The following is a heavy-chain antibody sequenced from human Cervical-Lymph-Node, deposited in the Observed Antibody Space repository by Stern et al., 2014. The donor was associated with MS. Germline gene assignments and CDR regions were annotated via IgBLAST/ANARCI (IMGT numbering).Heavy chain of an antibody. D-gene: IGHD3-16*01. J-gene: IGHJ5*02. CDR1: GFIFSSYW. Sequence: EVQLVESGGGIVQPGGSLRLSCAASGFIFSSYWMHWVRQAPGKGPVWGSQINAGGSTTDYADSVKGRFTISRDNAKNTLYVQMNSLRVEDTAVYFCARGFQGGFDPWGQGTLVTVSA. V-gene: IGHV3-74*02. CDR3: ARGFQGGFDP. CDR2: INAGGSTT.